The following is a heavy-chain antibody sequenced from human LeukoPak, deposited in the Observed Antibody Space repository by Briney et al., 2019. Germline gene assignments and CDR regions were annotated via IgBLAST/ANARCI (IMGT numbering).Heavy chain of an antibody. CDR2: IYSGGST. CDR1: GSTFSTYS. CDR3: AQIGGRDY. J-gene: IGHJ4*02. V-gene: IGHV3-53*01. Sequence: PGGSLRLSCAASGSTFSTYSMNWVRQAPGKGLEWVSVIYSGGSTYYADSVKGRFTISRDNSKNTLYLQMNSLRAEDTAVYYCAQIGGRDYWGQGTLVTVSS. D-gene: IGHD3-22*01.